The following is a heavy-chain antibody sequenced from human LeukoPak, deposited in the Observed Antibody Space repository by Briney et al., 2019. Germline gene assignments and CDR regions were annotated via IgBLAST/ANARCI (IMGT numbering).Heavy chain of an antibody. Sequence: PAGGSLRLSCAASGFTFSSYWMSWVRQAPGKGLEWVANIKQDVSEKYYVDSVKGRFTISRDNAKNSLYLQMNSLRAEDTAVYYCARDPGYCSGGSCYQLYYFDYWGQGTLVTVSS. V-gene: IGHV3-7*03. CDR3: ARDPGYCSGGSCYQLYYFDY. D-gene: IGHD2-15*01. CDR2: IKQDVSEK. J-gene: IGHJ4*02. CDR1: GFTFSSYW.